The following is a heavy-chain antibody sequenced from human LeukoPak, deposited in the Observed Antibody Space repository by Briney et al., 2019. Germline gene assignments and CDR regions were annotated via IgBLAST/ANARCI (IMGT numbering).Heavy chain of an antibody. J-gene: IGHJ2*01. Sequence: GGSLRLSCAASGFTFSNAWMSWVRQAPWKGLEWVGRIKTKTDGGTTDYAAPVKGRFTISRDDSKNTLYLQMNSLKTEDTAVYYCAGAGNRWYNWNSEGNWYFDLWGRGTLVTVSS. CDR1: GFTFSNAW. CDR2: IKTKTDGGTT. D-gene: IGHD1-7*01. V-gene: IGHV3-15*01. CDR3: AGAGNRWYNWNSEGNWYFDL.